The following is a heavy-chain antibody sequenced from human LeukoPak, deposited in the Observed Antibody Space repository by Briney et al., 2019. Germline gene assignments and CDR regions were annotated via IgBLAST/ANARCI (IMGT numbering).Heavy chain of an antibody. CDR3: ARGFSYYDFWGAVSPNYFDY. CDR1: GGSFSGYY. D-gene: IGHD3-3*01. CDR2: INHSGST. Sequence: SETLSLTCAVYGGSFSGYYWSWIRQPPGKGLEWIGEINHSGSTNYNPSLKSRVTISVDTSKNQFSLKLSSVTAADTAVYYCARGFSYYDFWGAVSPNYFDYWGQGTLVTVSS. J-gene: IGHJ4*02. V-gene: IGHV4-34*01.